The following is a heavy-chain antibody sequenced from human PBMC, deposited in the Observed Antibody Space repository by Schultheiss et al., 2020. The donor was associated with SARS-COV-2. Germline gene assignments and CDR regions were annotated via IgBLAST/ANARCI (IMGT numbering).Heavy chain of an antibody. CDR3: AKRGDGSSGYFDY. D-gene: IGHD6-6*01. Sequence: GSLRLSCTASGFIFNTYWMSWVRQTPGKGLEWVANIKQDGSEKYYVDSVKGGFTISRDNAKNSLYLQMNSLRAENTAVYYCAKRGDGSSGYFDYWGQGTLVTVSS. V-gene: IGHV3-7*03. J-gene: IGHJ4*02. CDR2: IKQDGSEK. CDR1: GFIFNTYW.